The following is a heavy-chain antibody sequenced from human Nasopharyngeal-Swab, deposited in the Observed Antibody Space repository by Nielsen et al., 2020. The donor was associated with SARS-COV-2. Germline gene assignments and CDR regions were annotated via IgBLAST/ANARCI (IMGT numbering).Heavy chain of an antibody. Sequence: SETLSLTCTVSGGSISSGGYYWIWIRQRPGKGLEWIGYIYYSGSTYYNPSLKSRVTISVDTSKNQFSLKLSSVTAADTAVYYCARAGDFWSGWSANYYMDVWGKGTTVTVSS. CDR2: IYYSGST. V-gene: IGHV4-31*03. D-gene: IGHD3-3*01. J-gene: IGHJ6*03. CDR1: GGSISSGGYY. CDR3: ARAGDFWSGWSANYYMDV.